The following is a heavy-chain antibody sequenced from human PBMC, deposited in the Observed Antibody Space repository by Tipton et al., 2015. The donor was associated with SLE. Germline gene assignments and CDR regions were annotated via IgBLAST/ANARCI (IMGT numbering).Heavy chain of an antibody. CDR1: GYTFTGYY. Sequence: QLVQSGAEVKKPGASVKVSCEASGYTFTGYYIHWVRQAPGQGLEWMAWINPNSGGTKYAQKFQGRVTMARDPSNGTTYMELSRLRSNDTAVYYCARVQAYEGFDPWGQGTLVTVSS. CDR2: INPNSGGT. D-gene: IGHD3-16*01. V-gene: IGHV1-2*02. CDR3: ARVQAYEGFDP. J-gene: IGHJ5*02.